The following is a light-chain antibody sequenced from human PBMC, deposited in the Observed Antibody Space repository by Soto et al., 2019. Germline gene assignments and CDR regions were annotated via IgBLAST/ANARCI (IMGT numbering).Light chain of an antibody. CDR3: QQRSNWPLT. V-gene: IGKV3-11*01. CDR1: QSVSSY. J-gene: IGKJ4*01. CDR2: DAP. Sequence: EIVLTQSPATLSLSPGERATLSCRASQSVSSYLAWYQQKPGQAPRLLIYDAPNRATGIPARFSGSGSGTDFTLTISSLEPDDFAVYYCQQRSNWPLTFGGGTKVEIK.